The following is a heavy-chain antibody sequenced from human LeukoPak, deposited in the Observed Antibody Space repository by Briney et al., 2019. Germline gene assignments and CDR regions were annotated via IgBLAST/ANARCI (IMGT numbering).Heavy chain of an antibody. V-gene: IGHV1-69*04. CDR1: GGTFSSYA. CDR3: AKVVGIWIGEMFDPFED. D-gene: IGHD1-26*01. J-gene: IGHJ3*01. Sequence: GSSVKVSCKASGGTFSSYAISWVRQAPGQGLEWMGRIIPILGIANYAQKFQGRVTITADKSTSTAYMELSSLRSEDTAVYYCAKVVGIWIGEMFDPFEDWGQGTVVTVSS. CDR2: IIPILGIA.